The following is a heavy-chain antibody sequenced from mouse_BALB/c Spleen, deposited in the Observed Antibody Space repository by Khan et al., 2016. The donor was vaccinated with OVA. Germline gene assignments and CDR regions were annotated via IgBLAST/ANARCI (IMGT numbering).Heavy chain of an antibody. Sequence: QMQLEESGAELAKPGASVKMSCKASGYTFTSYWMNWINQRPGQGLEWIGYINPTSGYTDYNQTFKDKATLTEDKSSSPASMQLSSLTSDDSAGYYCARDRIDYWGQGTARTVSS. CDR2: INPTSGYT. CDR3: ARDRIDY. J-gene: IGHJ2*01. V-gene: IGHV1-7*01. CDR1: GYTFTSYW.